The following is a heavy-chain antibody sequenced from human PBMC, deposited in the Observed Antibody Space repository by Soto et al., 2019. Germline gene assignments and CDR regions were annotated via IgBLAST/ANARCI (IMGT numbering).Heavy chain of an antibody. V-gene: IGHV3-15*07. CDR2: IKSKTDGGTT. CDR1: GFTFSNAW. D-gene: IGHD6-6*01. J-gene: IGHJ6*02. Sequence: GGSLRLSCAASGFTFSNAWMNWVRQAPGKGLEWVGRIKSKTDGGTTDYAEPVKGRFTISRDDSKNTLYLQMNSLKTEDTDVYYCTTAASSSSLEKKYYYYYYGMDVWGQGTTVTVSS. CDR3: TTAASSSSLEKKYYYYYYGMDV.